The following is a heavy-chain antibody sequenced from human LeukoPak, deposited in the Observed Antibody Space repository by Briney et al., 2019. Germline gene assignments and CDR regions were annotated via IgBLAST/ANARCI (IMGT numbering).Heavy chain of an antibody. CDR2: IRSKANSYAT. CDR3: TTSLGYCSSTSCYPYGMDV. J-gene: IGHJ6*04. CDR1: GFTFSGSA. D-gene: IGHD2-2*01. Sequence: PGGSLKLSCAASGFTFSGSAMHWVRQASGKGLEWVGRIRSKANSYATAYAASVKGRFTISRDDSKNTAYLQMNSLKTEDTAVYYCTTSLGYCSSTSCYPYGMDVWGKGTTVTVSS. V-gene: IGHV3-73*01.